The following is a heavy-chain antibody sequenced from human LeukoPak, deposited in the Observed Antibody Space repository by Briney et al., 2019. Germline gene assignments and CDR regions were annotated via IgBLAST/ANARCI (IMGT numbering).Heavy chain of an antibody. CDR2: INPDSGGT. CDR3: ARKKLYDSSGRFDP. D-gene: IGHD3-22*01. CDR1: GYTFTSNG. Sequence: ASVKVSCKASGYTFTSNGISWVRQAPGQGLEWMGWINPDSGGTNFAQKFQGRVTMTRDTSISTAYMDLSRLRSDDTAMYYCARKKLYDSSGRFDPWGQGTLVTVSS. V-gene: IGHV1-2*02. J-gene: IGHJ5*02.